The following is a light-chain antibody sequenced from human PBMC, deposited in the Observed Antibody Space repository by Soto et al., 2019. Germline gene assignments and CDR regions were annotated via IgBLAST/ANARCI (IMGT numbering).Light chain of an antibody. J-gene: IGKJ1*01. Sequence: DIPITQFRSSLSASVGDRVPIAFPASQDISHYLAWYKQKQGKAPKLLIYGESSLQNGVPSRFRSSGSGTDFPLTISSLQPEDFATFNCQQAYTSPRTLGKGSKVDI. V-gene: IGKV1-12*01. CDR2: GES. CDR3: QQAYTSPRT. CDR1: QDISHY.